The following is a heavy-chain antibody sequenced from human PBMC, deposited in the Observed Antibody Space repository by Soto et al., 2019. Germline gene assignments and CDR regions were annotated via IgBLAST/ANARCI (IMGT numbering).Heavy chain of an antibody. V-gene: IGHV1-46*01. Sequence: ASVKVSCKASGYTFTSYYMHWVRQAPGQGLEWMGIINPSGGSTSYAQKFQGRVTMTRDTSTSTVYMELSSLRSEDTAVYYCAREIGIAAAGHYYYGMDVWGQGTTVTVSS. CDR2: INPSGGST. D-gene: IGHD6-13*01. CDR1: GYTFTSYY. J-gene: IGHJ6*02. CDR3: AREIGIAAAGHYYYGMDV.